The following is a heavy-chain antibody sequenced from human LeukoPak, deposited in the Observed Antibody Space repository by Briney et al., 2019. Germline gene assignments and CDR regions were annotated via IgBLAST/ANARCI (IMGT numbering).Heavy chain of an antibody. CDR1: GPTVTSNH. J-gene: IGHJ4*02. CDR3: ARLRRGY. Sequence: GGSLRLSCAASGPTVTSNHMSWVRQAPGKGLEWASLIKSDGTTEYADSVKGRFTISRDNSKNTLFLQMNSLRVEDTAVYYCARLRRGYWGRGTPVTVSS. CDR2: IKSDGTT. V-gene: IGHV3-53*01.